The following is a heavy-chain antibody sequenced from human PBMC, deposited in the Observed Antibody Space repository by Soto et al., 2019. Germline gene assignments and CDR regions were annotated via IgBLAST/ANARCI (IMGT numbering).Heavy chain of an antibody. D-gene: IGHD3-9*01. Sequence: PSETLSLTCTVSDDFISSYYWNWIRQPAGKGLEWIGRVSTNGATNYNPSLESRVTMSVDTSKNQFSLKLTSVIAADTAVYFCARADYEILTGSYAMDVWGQGTTVTVSS. CDR2: VSTNGAT. CDR3: ARADYEILTGSYAMDV. CDR1: DDFISSYY. V-gene: IGHV4-4*07. J-gene: IGHJ6*02.